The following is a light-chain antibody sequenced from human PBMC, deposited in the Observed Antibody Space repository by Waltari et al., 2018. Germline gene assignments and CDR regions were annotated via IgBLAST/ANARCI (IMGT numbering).Light chain of an antibody. CDR3: QELNTYPQSLT. CDR1: QGISSY. V-gene: IGKV1-9*01. Sequence: DLQLPQSPSFLSASIGDRVTITCRASQGISSYLAWYQQEPGKAPKLLIYAASTLQSGVPSRFSGSGSGTEFTLTISSLQPEDFATYYCQELNTYPQSLTFGGGTKVEI. CDR2: AAS. J-gene: IGKJ4*01.